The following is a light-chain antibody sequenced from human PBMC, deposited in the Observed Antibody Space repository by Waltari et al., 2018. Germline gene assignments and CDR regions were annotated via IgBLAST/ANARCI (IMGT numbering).Light chain of an antibody. CDR1: QSIANW. CDR3: LRYDSYVWK. CDR2: KAS. J-gene: IGKJ1*01. Sequence: DIPMTQYPSTLSASVGDAVTIPCRASQSIANWLAWYQHKPGTAPKLLIYKASTLESGVPSRFRGSASGTEFTLTISSLQPDDFATYYCLRYDSYVWKFGQGTKVEIK. V-gene: IGKV1-5*03.